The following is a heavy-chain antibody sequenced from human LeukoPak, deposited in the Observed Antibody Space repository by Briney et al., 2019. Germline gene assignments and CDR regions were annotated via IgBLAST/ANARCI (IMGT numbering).Heavy chain of an antibody. D-gene: IGHD6-19*01. J-gene: IGHJ4*02. V-gene: IGHV3-48*04. Sequence: GGSLRLSCAASGFTFSSYSMNWVRQAPGKGLEWVSYISSSSSTIYYADSVKGRFTISRDNAKNSLYLQMNSLRAEDTALYYCAKSWVTYSSGGYKDYWGQGTLVTVSS. CDR1: GFTFSSYS. CDR2: ISSSSSTI. CDR3: AKSWVTYSSGGYKDY.